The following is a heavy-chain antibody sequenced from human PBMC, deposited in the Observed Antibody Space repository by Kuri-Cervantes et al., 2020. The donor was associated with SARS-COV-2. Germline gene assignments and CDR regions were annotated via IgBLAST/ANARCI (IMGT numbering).Heavy chain of an antibody. Sequence: GESLKISCAASGFTFSTYGMHWVRQPPGKGLEWVAFIQYDGGNEYHADSVKGRSTISRDNSKNTLYLQMNSLRAEDTAVYYCASRRDAAAGGLYYYYYMDVWGKGTTVTVSS. V-gene: IGHV3-30*02. D-gene: IGHD6-13*01. CDR3: ASRRDAAAGGLYYYYYMDV. J-gene: IGHJ6*03. CDR1: GFTFSTYG. CDR2: IQYDGGNE.